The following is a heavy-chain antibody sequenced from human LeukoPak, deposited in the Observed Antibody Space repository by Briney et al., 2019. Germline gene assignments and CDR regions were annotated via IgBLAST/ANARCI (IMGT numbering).Heavy chain of an antibody. CDR2: ISAYNGNT. V-gene: IGHV1-18*01. CDR3: ARDVYYYGSGSYTLLDY. D-gene: IGHD3-10*01. Sequence: GASVKVSCKASGYTFTSYGISWVRQAPGQGLEWMGWISAYNGNTNYAQKLQGRVTMTTDTSTSTAYMELRSLRSDGTAVYYCARDVYYYGSGSYTLLDYWGQGTLVTVSS. CDR1: GYTFTSYG. J-gene: IGHJ4*02.